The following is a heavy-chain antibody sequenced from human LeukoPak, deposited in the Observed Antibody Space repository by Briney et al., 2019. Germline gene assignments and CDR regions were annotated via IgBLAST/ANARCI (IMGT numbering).Heavy chain of an antibody. CDR1: GGTFSSYA. CDR2: IIPIFGTA. V-gene: IGHV1-69*13. CDR3: ARGRVGATLTPFDY. D-gene: IGHD1-26*01. Sequence: ASVKVSCKASGGTFSSYAISWVRQAPGQGLEWMGGIIPIFGTANYAQKFQGRVTITADESTSTAYMELSSLRAEDTAGYYCARGRVGATLTPFDYWGQGTLVTVSS. J-gene: IGHJ4*02.